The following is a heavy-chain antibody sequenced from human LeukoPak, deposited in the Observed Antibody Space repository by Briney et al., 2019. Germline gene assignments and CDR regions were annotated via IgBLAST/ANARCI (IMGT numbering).Heavy chain of an antibody. CDR2: INAGNGNT. CDR3: ARGQMGLPTLY. CDR1: GYAFTSYA. V-gene: IGHV1-3*01. Sequence: ASVKVSCKASGYAFTSYAMHWVRQAPGQRLEWMGWINAGNGNTKYSQKFQGRVTITRDTSASTACMELSSLRSEDTAVYYCARGQMGLPTLYWGQGTLVTVSS. D-gene: IGHD2-21*02. J-gene: IGHJ4*02.